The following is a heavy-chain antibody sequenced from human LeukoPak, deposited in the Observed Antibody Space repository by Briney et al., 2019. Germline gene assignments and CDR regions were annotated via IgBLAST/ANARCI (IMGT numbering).Heavy chain of an antibody. CDR3: ARDSPPWYFDL. Sequence: SVKVSCKASGGTFSSYAISWVRQAPGRGLEWVGGIIPIFGTANYAQEFQGRVTITADESTSTAYMELSSLRSEDTAVYYCARDSPPWYFDLWGRGTLVTVSS. V-gene: IGHV1-69*13. CDR2: IIPIFGTA. CDR1: GGTFSSYA. J-gene: IGHJ2*01.